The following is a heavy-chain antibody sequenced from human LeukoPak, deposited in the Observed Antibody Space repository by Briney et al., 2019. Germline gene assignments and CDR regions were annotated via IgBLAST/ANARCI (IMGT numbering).Heavy chain of an antibody. D-gene: IGHD3-10*01. J-gene: IGHJ4*02. Sequence: ASVKVSCKASGYTFTSYGISWVRQAPGQGVEWMGWISAYNGNTNYAQKLQGRVTMTTDTSTSTAYMELRSLRSDDTAVYYCARDGYYYGSGSYYNVGYWGQETLVTVSS. CDR3: ARDGYYYGSGSYYNVGY. CDR2: ISAYNGNT. V-gene: IGHV1-18*01. CDR1: GYTFTSYG.